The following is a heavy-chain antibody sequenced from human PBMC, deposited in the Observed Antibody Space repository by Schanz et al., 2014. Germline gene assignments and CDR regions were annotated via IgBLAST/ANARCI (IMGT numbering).Heavy chain of an antibody. V-gene: IGHV3-23*01. D-gene: IGHD6-13*01. CDR2: ISGSGRDT. CDR3: AKEKEEVAADGSFFDY. CDR1: GFTFSAHA. J-gene: IGHJ4*02. Sequence: EVQLLESGGGLVQPGGSLRLSCGASGFTFSAHAMSWVRQAPGKGPEWFSAISGSGRDTYYAASVKGRFTISRDNSKNTVNLQMNSLRAEDTAVYYCAKEKEEVAADGSFFDYWGQGTLVTVSS.